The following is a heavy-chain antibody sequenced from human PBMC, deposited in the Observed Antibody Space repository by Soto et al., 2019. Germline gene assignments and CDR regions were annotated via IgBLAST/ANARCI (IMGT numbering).Heavy chain of an antibody. D-gene: IGHD1-1*01. CDR3: AREVKVQQERRGALRGFDY. CDR2: IYYSGST. CDR1: GGSISSGGYY. J-gene: IGHJ4*02. V-gene: IGHV4-31*03. Sequence: SETLSLTCTVSGGSISSGGYYWSWIRQHPGKGLEWIGYIYYSGSTYYNPSLKSRVTISVDTSKNQFSLKLSSVTAADTAVYYCAREVKVQQERRGALRGFDYWGQGTLVTVSS.